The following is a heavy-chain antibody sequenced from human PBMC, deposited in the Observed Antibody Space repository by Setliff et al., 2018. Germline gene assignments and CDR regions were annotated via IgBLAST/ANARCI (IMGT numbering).Heavy chain of an antibody. Sequence: SVTVSCKTSGFSFTSFGFSWVRQAPGQGLEWMGGTIPIFGTTNYAQKFQGRVTVTTDESTNTAYMELSSLSSEDTAVYYCARVFGSSSSPYNYYYYMDVWGKGTTVTVSS. CDR3: ARVFGSSSSPYNYYYYMDV. CDR2: TIPIFGTT. CDR1: GFSFTSFG. J-gene: IGHJ6*03. D-gene: IGHD6-6*01. V-gene: IGHV1-69*05.